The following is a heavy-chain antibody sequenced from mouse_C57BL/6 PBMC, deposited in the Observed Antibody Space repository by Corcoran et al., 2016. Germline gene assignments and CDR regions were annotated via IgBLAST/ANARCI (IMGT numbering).Heavy chain of an antibody. CDR3: ARTHYGSRYYFDY. CDR1: GYTFTTYG. CDR2: INTYSGVP. Sequence: QIQLVQSGPELKKPGETVKISCKASGYTFTTYGMSWVKQAPGKGLKWMGWINTYSGVPTYADDFKGRFAFSLETSASPAYLPINNLKNEDTATYFCARTHYGSRYYFDYWGQGTTLTVSS. V-gene: IGHV9-3*01. D-gene: IGHD1-1*01. J-gene: IGHJ2*01.